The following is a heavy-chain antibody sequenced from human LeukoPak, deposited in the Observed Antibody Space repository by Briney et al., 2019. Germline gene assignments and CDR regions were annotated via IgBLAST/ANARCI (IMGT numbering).Heavy chain of an antibody. D-gene: IGHD3-10*01. V-gene: IGHV1-18*01. CDR1: GYAFTNYA. Sequence: GASVKVSCKASGYAFTNYAMNWVRQAPGQGLEWMGWISAYNGNTNYVQKLQGRVTMTTDTSTSTAYMELRSLTSDDTAVYYCARFRAGVGEPYGDYWGQGTLVTVSS. CDR2: ISAYNGNT. J-gene: IGHJ4*02. CDR3: ARFRAGVGEPYGDY.